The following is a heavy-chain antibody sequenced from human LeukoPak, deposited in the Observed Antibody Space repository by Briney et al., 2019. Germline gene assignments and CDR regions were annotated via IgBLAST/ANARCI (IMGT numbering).Heavy chain of an antibody. Sequence: SETLSLTCAVYGGSFSGYYWSWIRQPPGKGPEWIGEINHSGSTNYNPSLKSRVTISVDTSKNQFSLKLSSVTAADTAVYYCARDSRGWVDYWGQGTLVTVSS. CDR1: GGSFSGYY. CDR2: INHSGST. D-gene: IGHD6-19*01. CDR3: ARDSRGWVDY. V-gene: IGHV4-34*01. J-gene: IGHJ4*02.